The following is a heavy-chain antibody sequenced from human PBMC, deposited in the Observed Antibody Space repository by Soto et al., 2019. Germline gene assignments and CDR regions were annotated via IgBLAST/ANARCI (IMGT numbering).Heavy chain of an antibody. J-gene: IGHJ6*02. V-gene: IGHV1-69*12. D-gene: IGHD4-4*01. CDR3: ARDNDRLQLGGNYYYVLDV. CDR1: GGTFSSSA. CDR2: IIPLFRTA. Sequence: QVQLVQSGAEMKEPGSSVKVSCKTSGGTFSSSAISWLRQAPGQGLEWMGGIIPLFRTADYAQKFQGRVTIAADEPTSTAYMGRSSLRSEDTDVYYCARDNDRLQLGGNYYYVLDVWGQGTTITVSS.